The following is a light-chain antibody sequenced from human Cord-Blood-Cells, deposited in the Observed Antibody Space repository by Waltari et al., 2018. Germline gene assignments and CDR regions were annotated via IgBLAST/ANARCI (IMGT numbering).Light chain of an antibody. CDR3: QVWDSSSDHVV. CDR1: NLGSKS. V-gene: IGLV3-21*03. CDR2: DDS. J-gene: IGLJ2*01. Sequence: SYVLTQPRSVSVAPGKTGRATGGGNNLGSKSVHWYQQKPGQAPVLVVYDDSDRPSGIPERFSGSNSGNTATLTISRVEAGDEADYYCQVWDSSSDHVVFGGGTKLTVL.